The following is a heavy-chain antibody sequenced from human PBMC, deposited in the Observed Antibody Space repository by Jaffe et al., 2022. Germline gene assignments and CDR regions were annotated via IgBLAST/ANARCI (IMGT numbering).Heavy chain of an antibody. V-gene: IGHV3-7*05. CDR2: MNQNGAQE. Sequence: EVQLVQSGGDLVQPGGSLRLSCAASGFTFSNYWMSWVRQAPGRGLEWVANMNQNGAQEYYVDSVRGRFTISRDNAKNSLFLQMNSLRVEDTAVYYCATFPSTGVTYYFNYWGQGTLVTVSS. J-gene: IGHJ4*02. CDR3: ATFPSTGVTYYFNY. CDR1: GFTFSNYW. D-gene: IGHD2-21*01.